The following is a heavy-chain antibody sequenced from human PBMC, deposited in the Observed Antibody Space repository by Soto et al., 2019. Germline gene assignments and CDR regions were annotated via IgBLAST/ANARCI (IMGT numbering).Heavy chain of an antibody. CDR1: GYTFTTSG. J-gene: IGHJ4*02. V-gene: IGHV1-18*01. CDR2: ISAYNGNT. D-gene: IGHD2-2*01. Sequence: QVQLVQSGAEVKKPGASVKVSCKASGYTFTTSGISWVRQAPGQGLEWMGMISAYNGNTNYAQKFQDRVTLTTDTPTSTAYRELRSLKSDDTATYYCARVRGIPADADYWGQGTLVTVSS. CDR3: ARVRGIPADADY.